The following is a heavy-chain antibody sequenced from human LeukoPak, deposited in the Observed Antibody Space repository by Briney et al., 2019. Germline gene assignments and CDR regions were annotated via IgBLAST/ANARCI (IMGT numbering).Heavy chain of an antibody. V-gene: IGHV3-30*17. D-gene: IGHD1-26*01. CDR3: ARDFHSGSRY. J-gene: IGHJ4*02. CDR1: GFTFSSYT. Sequence: PGRSLRLSCAASGFTFSSYTMHWVRQAPGKGLEWVALISYDGSNKFYADSVKGRFTISRDNSESTLYMQMNSLRAEEKAVYYCARDFHSGSRYRGQGTLVSVSS. CDR2: ISYDGSNK.